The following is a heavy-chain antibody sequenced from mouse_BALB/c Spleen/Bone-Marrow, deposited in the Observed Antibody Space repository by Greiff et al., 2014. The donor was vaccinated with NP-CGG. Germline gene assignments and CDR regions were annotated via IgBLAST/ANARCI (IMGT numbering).Heavy chain of an antibody. J-gene: IGHJ4*01. D-gene: IGHD4-1*01. Sequence: EVQRVESGPSLVKPSQTLSLTCSVTGDSITSGYWNWVRKFPRNKLEYMGYISYSDSTYYNPSLSSRITITRDTSKNQYFLQLNSVTTEDTATYYCATGNAMDYWGQGTSVTVSS. CDR3: ATGNAMDY. CDR2: ISYSDST. V-gene: IGHV3-8*02. CDR1: GDSITSGY.